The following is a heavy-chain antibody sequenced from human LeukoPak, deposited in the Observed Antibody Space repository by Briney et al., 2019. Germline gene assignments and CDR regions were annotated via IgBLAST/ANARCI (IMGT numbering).Heavy chain of an antibody. CDR3: TTDHDRPSDRAMVVPFDY. Sequence: ASVKVSCKASGGTFSSYAISWVRQAPGQGLEWMGRIIPILGIANYAQKFQGRVTITADKSPSTAYMELSSLRSEDTAVYYCTTDHDRPSDRAMVVPFDYWGQGTLVTVSS. D-gene: IGHD5-18*01. CDR2: IIPILGIA. J-gene: IGHJ4*02. CDR1: GGTFSSYA. V-gene: IGHV1-69*04.